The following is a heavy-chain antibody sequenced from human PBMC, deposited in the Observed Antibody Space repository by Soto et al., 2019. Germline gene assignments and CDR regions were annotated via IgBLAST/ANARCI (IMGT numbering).Heavy chain of an antibody. V-gene: IGHV3-23*01. Sequence: EERLSESGGGLIQPGGSLRLSCAASGFRFRHYALSWVRQAPGKGLEWVSESISDGASTSYINSVRGRFIISRDRSKETLYLQMNAVRVEDTAIYFCARERTLSSVPPRYFDLWGRGTLVTVSS. CDR2: SISDGAST. CDR1: GFRFRHYA. J-gene: IGHJ2*01. CDR3: ARERTLSSVPPRYFDL.